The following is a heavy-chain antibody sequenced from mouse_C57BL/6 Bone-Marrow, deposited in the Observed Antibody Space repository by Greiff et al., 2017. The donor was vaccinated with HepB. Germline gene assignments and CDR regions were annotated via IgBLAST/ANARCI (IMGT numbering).Heavy chain of an antibody. CDR2: IDPADGNT. D-gene: IGHD1-1*01. V-gene: IGHV14-3*02. CDR3: TSTGRAAIHY. CDR1: GVNIPDSC. J-gene: IGHJ3*01. Sequence: EVQLQQSGAELAKSGASVKLSCTGSGVNIPDSCIHWVKQRPEEGLEWIGRIDPADGNTKYDPKFKVKAALTADKSSNTAYLQLSSLTSDDTAVYFCTSTGRAAIHYWGQGTPVTVST.